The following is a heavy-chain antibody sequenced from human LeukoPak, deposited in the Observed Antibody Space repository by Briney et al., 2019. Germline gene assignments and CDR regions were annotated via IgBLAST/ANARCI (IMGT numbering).Heavy chain of an antibody. D-gene: IGHD3-22*01. CDR2: ISSSGTTI. Sequence: GGSLRLSCAASGFTFSGYEMNWVRQAPGKGLEWVSYISSSGTTIYYADSVKGRFTISRDNAKNSLYLQMNSLRAEDTAVYYCAKDPHSSGYYLTPYYFDYWGQGTLVTVSS. CDR3: AKDPHSSGYYLTPYYFDY. CDR1: GFTFSGYE. V-gene: IGHV3-48*03. J-gene: IGHJ4*02.